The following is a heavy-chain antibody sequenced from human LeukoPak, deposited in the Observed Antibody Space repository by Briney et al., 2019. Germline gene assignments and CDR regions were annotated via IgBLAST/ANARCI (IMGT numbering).Heavy chain of an antibody. J-gene: IGHJ4*02. D-gene: IGHD4-17*01. CDR2: ISGSGGST. CDR3: AKALPFGDSTL. Sequence: GGSLRLSCAVSGFTFSSYAMSWVRQDPGKGLEWVSAISGSGGSTYYADSVKGRFTISRDNSKNTLYLQMNSLRAEDTAVYYCAKALPFGDSTLWGQGTLVTVSS. CDR1: GFTFSSYA. V-gene: IGHV3-23*01.